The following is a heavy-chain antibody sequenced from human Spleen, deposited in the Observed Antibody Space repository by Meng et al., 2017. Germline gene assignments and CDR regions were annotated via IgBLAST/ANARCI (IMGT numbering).Heavy chain of an antibody. D-gene: IGHD3-3*01. V-gene: IGHV4-59*01. Sequence: SETLSLTCTVSGGSISSYYWSWIRQPPGKGLEWIGYIYYSGTTHYNPSLKSRVTMSVDTSKNQFSLKLSSVTAVDTAVYYCARSDFGVVIPFEYWGQGTLVTVSS. CDR1: GGSISSYY. J-gene: IGHJ4*02. CDR2: IYYSGTT. CDR3: ARSDFGVVIPFEY.